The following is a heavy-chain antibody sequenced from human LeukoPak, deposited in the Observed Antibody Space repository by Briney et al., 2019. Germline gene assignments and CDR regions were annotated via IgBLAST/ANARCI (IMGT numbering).Heavy chain of an antibody. Sequence: ASVKVSCKASGYTFTSYGISWVRQAPGQGLEWMGWISAYNGNTNYAQKLQGRVTMTTDTSTSTAYMELRSLRSDDTAVYYCARGDQSYYYDSREDAFDIWGQGTVVTVSS. J-gene: IGHJ3*02. CDR2: ISAYNGNT. CDR3: ARGDQSYYYDSREDAFDI. CDR1: GYTFTSYG. V-gene: IGHV1-18*01. D-gene: IGHD3-22*01.